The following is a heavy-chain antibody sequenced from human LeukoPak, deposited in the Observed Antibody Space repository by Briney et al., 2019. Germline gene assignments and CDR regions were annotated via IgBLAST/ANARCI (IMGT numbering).Heavy chain of an antibody. CDR1: GFTFSSYA. Sequence: PGGSLRLSCAASGFTFSSYAMHWVRQAPGKGLEWVAVISYDGSNKYYADSVKGRFTISRDNSKNTLYLQMNSLRAEDTAVYYCARMTIVVVAAKREMDYWGQGTLVTVSS. CDR3: ARMTIVVVAAKREMDY. J-gene: IGHJ4*02. V-gene: IGHV3-30*04. CDR2: ISYDGSNK. D-gene: IGHD2-15*01.